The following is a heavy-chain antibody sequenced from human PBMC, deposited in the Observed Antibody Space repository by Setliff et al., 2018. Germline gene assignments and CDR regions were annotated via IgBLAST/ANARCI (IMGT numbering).Heavy chain of an antibody. Sequence: GGSLRLSCAASGFTFSAAWMTWLRLGPGKGLEWVALIKGPGKGRFTISRDNAKNSLYLQMNSLRAEDTAVYYCARDLPIAVAFQPYYFDYWGQGTLVTVSS. D-gene: IGHD6-19*01. CDR2: I. CDR3: ARDLPIAVAFQPYYFDY. V-gene: IGHV3-11*06. J-gene: IGHJ4*02. CDR1: GFTFSAAW.